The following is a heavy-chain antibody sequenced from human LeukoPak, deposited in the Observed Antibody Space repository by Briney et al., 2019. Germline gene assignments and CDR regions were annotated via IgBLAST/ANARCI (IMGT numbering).Heavy chain of an antibody. D-gene: IGHD6-6*01. J-gene: IGHJ6*02. Sequence: ASVKVSCKASGYTFTSYDINWVRQATGQGLEWMGWMNPNSGGTNYAQKFQGRVTMTRDTSISTAYMELSRLRSDDTAVYYCWQLVRAGYYGMDVWGQGTTVTVSS. V-gene: IGHV1-2*02. CDR2: MNPNSGGT. CDR1: GYTFTSYD. CDR3: WQLVRAGYYGMDV.